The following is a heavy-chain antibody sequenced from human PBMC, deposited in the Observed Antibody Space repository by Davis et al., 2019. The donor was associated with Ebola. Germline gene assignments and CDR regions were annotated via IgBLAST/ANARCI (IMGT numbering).Heavy chain of an antibody. CDR2: FDPEETEI. Sequence: ASVKVSCKVSGYSLTTLYMHWVRQAPGKGLEWMGGFDPEETEIVSAQKFQGRLTLTEDTSTDTAYMELRSLTYEDTAVYYCAIGGIGGGFDYWGQGTLVTVSS. J-gene: IGHJ4*02. V-gene: IGHV1-24*01. D-gene: IGHD3-10*01. CDR1: GYSLTTLY. CDR3: AIGGIGGGFDY.